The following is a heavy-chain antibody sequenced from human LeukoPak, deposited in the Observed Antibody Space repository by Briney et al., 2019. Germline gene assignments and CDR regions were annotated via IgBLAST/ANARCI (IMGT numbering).Heavy chain of an antibody. D-gene: IGHD3-10*01. CDR2: IYPGYSDT. Sequence: GESLKISCKGSGYSFTSYWIGWVRHMPGKGLDWMGVIYPGYSDTRYNTSFQGQVTISDDKSISTAYLQWSSLKASDTAMYYCARRIYYGSGVNWFDPWGQGTLVTVSS. J-gene: IGHJ5*02. CDR1: GYSFTSYW. CDR3: ARRIYYGSGVNWFDP. V-gene: IGHV5-51*01.